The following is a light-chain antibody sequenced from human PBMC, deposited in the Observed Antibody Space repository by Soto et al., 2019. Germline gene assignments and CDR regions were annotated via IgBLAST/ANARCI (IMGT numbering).Light chain of an antibody. V-gene: IGKV3-20*01. J-gene: IGKJ1*01. CDR3: HQYASSSRT. CDR2: GAS. Sequence: EIVLAQCPGTLSLSPGERATLSCRASQSFSSNYLAWYQQKPGQAPRLLIYGASSRATGIPDRFSGSGSGTDFTLTISRLEPEDFAVYYCHQYASSSRTFGQGTKVEIK. CDR1: QSFSSNY.